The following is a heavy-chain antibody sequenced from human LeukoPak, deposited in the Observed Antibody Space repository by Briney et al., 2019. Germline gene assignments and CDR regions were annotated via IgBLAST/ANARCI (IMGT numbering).Heavy chain of an antibody. V-gene: IGHV1-8*03. CDR3: ARTYRKYQLPPGAFDI. D-gene: IGHD2-2*01. CDR1: GYTFTSYD. CDR2: MNPNSGNT. Sequence: ASVKVSCKASGYTFTSYDINWVRQATGQGLEWMGWMNPNSGNTGYAQKFQGRVTITRNTSISTAYMELSSLRSEDTAVYYCARTYRKYQLPPGAFDIWGQGTMVTVSS. J-gene: IGHJ3*02.